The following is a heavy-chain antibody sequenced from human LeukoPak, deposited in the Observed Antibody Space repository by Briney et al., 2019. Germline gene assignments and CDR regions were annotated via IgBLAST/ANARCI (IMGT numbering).Heavy chain of an antibody. CDR1: GFTFSDYY. J-gene: IGHJ4*02. D-gene: IGHD2-15*01. Sequence: GGSLRLSCAASGFTFSDYYMNWIRQAPGKGLEWVSYISSSGNTIYYADSVKGRFTISRDNAKNSLYLQMNSLRVEDTAVYYCASEYCSGDSCYSGFDSWGQGTLVTVSS. CDR3: ASEYCSGDSCYSGFDS. CDR2: ISSSGNTI. V-gene: IGHV3-11*04.